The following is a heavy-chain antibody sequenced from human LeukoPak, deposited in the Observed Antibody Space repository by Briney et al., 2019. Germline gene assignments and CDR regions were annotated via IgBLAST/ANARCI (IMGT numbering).Heavy chain of an antibody. CDR2: ISAYNGKT. CDR3: ARQVPYYYDSSGYYLGGFDI. V-gene: IGHV1-18*01. CDR1: GYTFTSYG. Sequence: ASVKVSCKASGYTFTSYGISWVRQAPGQGLEWMGWISAYNGKTNYAQKLQGRVTMTTDTSTSTAYMELRSLRSDDTAVYFCARQVPYYYDSSGYYLGGFDIWGQGTMVTVSS. D-gene: IGHD3-22*01. J-gene: IGHJ3*02.